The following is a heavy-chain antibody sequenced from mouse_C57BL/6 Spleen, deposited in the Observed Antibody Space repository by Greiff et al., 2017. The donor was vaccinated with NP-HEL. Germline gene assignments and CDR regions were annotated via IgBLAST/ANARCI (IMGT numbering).Heavy chain of an antibody. CDR1: GYTFTSYW. J-gene: IGHJ4*01. Sequence: QVQLQQPGAELVKPGASVKLSCKASGYTFTSYWMHWVKQRPGQGLEWIGMIHPNSGSTNYNEKFKSKATLTVDKSSRTAYMQLSSLTSEDSAVYYCASRRENAMDYWGQGTSVTVSS. CDR2: IHPNSGST. V-gene: IGHV1-64*01. CDR3: ASRRENAMDY.